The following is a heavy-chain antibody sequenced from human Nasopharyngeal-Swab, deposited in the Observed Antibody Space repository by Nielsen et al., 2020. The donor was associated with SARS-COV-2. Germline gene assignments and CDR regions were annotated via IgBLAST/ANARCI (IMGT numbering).Heavy chain of an antibody. CDR3: ARDQYSGYDSSYYYYGMDV. J-gene: IGHJ6*02. CDR2: INPNSGGT. D-gene: IGHD5-12*01. V-gene: IGHV1-2*02. Sequence: WVRQAPGQGLEWMGWINPNSGGTNYAQKFQVRVTMTRDTSISTAYMELSRLRSDDTAVYYCARDQYSGYDSSYYYYGMDVWGQGTTVTVSS.